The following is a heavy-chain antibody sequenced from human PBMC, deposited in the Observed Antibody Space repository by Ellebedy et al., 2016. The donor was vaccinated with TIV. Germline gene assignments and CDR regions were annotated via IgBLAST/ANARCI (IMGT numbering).Heavy chain of an antibody. CDR3: ARVEMATFLVGYHGLDV. V-gene: IGHV4-4*02. Sequence: MPSETLSLTCAVSGGSIISNTWWTWVRQAPGKGLEWIGEMYHGGSTNYNPSLKSRVTISVDKSKNHFSLRLTSVTAADTAVYYCARVEMATFLVGYHGLDVWGQGTTVTVSS. J-gene: IGHJ6*02. CDR2: MYHGGST. D-gene: IGHD5-24*01. CDR1: GGSIISNTW.